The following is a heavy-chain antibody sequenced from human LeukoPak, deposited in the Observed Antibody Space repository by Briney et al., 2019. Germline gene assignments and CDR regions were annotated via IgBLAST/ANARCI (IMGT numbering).Heavy chain of an antibody. D-gene: IGHD5-12*01. J-gene: IGHJ4*02. Sequence: ASVKVSCKASGYIFTSYAIHWGRQAPGQGLEWMGWINAGNSNTKYSQKLQGRVTITRDTSASAAYMELSSLRSEDTAVYYCARGKRNSDYDYFDYWGQGTLVTVSS. CDR2: INAGNSNT. V-gene: IGHV1-3*01. CDR1: GYIFTSYA. CDR3: ARGKRNSDYDYFDY.